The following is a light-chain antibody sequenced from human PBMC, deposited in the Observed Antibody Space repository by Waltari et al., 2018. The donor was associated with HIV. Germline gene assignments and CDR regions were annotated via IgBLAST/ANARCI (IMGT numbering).Light chain of an antibody. J-gene: IGKJ4*01. CDR3: QQYNNVPLT. CDR2: DAS. CDR1: QDIHNY. Sequence: MTQSPSSLSASVGDRVTITCRASQDIHNYLNWYQQKPGKAPKVLIYDASNLETGVPSRFSGSGSGTDFSFTINSLQPEDIGTYYCQQYNNVPLTFGGGTKVEIK. V-gene: IGKV1-33*01.